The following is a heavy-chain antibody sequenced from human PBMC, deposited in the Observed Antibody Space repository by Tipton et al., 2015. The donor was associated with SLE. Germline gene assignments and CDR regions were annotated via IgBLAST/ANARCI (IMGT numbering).Heavy chain of an antibody. V-gene: IGHV4-59*01. Sequence: TLSLTCTVSGGSISSYYWSWIRQPPGKGLEWIGYIYYSGSTNYNPSLKRRVTISVDTSKNQFSLKLSSVTAADTAVYYCARSSGHSFDLWGRGTLVTVSS. J-gene: IGHJ2*01. CDR3: ARSSGHSFDL. CDR2: IYYSGST. CDR1: GGSISSYY. D-gene: IGHD3-22*01.